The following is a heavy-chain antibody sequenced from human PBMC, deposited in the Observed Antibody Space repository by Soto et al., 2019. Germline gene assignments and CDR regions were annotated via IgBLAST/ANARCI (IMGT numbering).Heavy chain of an antibody. V-gene: IGHV1-46*01. Sequence: GASVKVSWKASGYTFTSYYMHWVRQAPGQGLEWMGIINPSGGSTSYAQKFQGRVTMTRDTSTSTVYMELSSLRSEDTAVYYCAISGLYVSSGYYYIPIDYWGQGTLVTGSS. D-gene: IGHD3-22*01. CDR2: INPSGGST. CDR3: AISGLYVSSGYYYIPIDY. CDR1: GYTFTSYY. J-gene: IGHJ4*02.